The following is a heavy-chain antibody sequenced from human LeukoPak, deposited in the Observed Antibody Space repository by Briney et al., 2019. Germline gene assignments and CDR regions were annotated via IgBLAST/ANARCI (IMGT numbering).Heavy chain of an antibody. CDR1: GFTFSNFA. Sequence: GGSLRLSCAASGFTFSNFAMSWVRQAPGKGLEWVSGITASGGSTYYTDSVKGRFTISRDNSKSTLSLQMNSLRAEDTAVYYCTKLGYYFASSVINWGQGTLVSVSS. CDR3: TKLGYYFASSVIN. CDR2: ITASGGST. V-gene: IGHV3-23*01. J-gene: IGHJ4*02. D-gene: IGHD3-22*01.